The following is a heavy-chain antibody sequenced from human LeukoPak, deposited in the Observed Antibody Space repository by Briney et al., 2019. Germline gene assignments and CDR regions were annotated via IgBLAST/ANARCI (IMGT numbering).Heavy chain of an antibody. J-gene: IGHJ4*02. CDR2: VYSGGTT. D-gene: IGHD6-25*01. Sequence: GGSLRLSCAASGFTVGNNQMTWVRQASGKGLEWVSLVYSGGTTRYADSVKGRFTIPRDSSKNTVYLQMNSLRAEDTAVYYCATGSPGIAAVAGARNYWGQGTLVTVSS. CDR1: GFTVGNNQ. CDR3: ATGSPGIAAVAGARNY. V-gene: IGHV3-66*01.